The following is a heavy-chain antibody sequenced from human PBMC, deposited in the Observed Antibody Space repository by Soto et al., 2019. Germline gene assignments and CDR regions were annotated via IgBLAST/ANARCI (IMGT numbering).Heavy chain of an antibody. CDR1: GYTFSGYS. CDR3: ARDVFCGGAPACPDMDV. D-gene: IGHD2-21*01. Sequence: GASVKVSCKASGYTFSGYSITWVRQAPGQGLEWMGRISGYNGNTNYARTLRDRLTLTTDTSTSTAYMELRSLTSDDTAVYYCARDVFCGGAPACPDMDVWGQGTTVTVSS. V-gene: IGHV1-18*04. CDR2: ISGYNGNT. J-gene: IGHJ6*02.